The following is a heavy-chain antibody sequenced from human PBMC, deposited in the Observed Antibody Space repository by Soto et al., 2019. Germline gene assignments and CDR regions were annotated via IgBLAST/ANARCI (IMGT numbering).Heavy chain of an antibody. CDR2: ISSSGYI. CDR1: GFNFNSYT. CDR3: ARDCSGGSCYPRMDV. V-gene: IGHV3-21*01. Sequence: GGSLRLSCAASGFNFNSYTINWVRQAPGKRLEWLSSISSSGYIFSTDSVRGRFTISRDNAKNSVYLQINSLRAEDTAVYFCARDCSGGSCYPRMDVWGQGTTVTVSS. D-gene: IGHD2-15*01. J-gene: IGHJ6*02.